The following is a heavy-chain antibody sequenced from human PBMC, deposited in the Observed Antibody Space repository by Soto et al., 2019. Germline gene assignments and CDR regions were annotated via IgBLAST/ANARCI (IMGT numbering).Heavy chain of an antibody. CDR3: ASTSIAAAGKDYNWFDP. V-gene: IGHV5-51*01. D-gene: IGHD6-13*01. Sequence: LGDSLKISCQGSGYSFITHWLAWVRQMPGKGLEWMGIIYPGDSDARYSPSFQGQVTISADKSISNAYLQWSSLKASDTAMYYCASTSIAAAGKDYNWFDPWGQGTLVTVSS. CDR1: GYSFITHW. CDR2: IYPGDSDA. J-gene: IGHJ5*02.